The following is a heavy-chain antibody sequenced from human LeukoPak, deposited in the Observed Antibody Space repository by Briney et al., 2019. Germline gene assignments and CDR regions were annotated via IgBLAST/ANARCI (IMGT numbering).Heavy chain of an antibody. Sequence: GGSLRLSCAASGFSFSTYTMNWVRQAPGEGLDWVSYISSSSSTIYYADSVKGRFTISRDNANNSLYLQMNSLRDEDTAVYYCARARRYRSSWYHDYWGQGSLVTVSS. V-gene: IGHV3-48*02. CDR3: ARARRYRSSWYHDY. J-gene: IGHJ4*02. CDR1: GFSFSTYT. CDR2: ISSSSSTI. D-gene: IGHD6-13*01.